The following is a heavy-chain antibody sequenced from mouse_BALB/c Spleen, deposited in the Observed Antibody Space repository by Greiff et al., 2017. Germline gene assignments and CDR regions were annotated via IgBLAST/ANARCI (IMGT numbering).Heavy chain of an antibody. V-gene: IGHV5-12-1*01. J-gene: IGHJ4*01. CDR3: ARHNYGSRYYYAMDY. D-gene: IGHD1-1*01. CDR2: ISSGGGST. Sequence: EVKLVESGGGLVKPGGSLKLSCAASGFAFSSYDMSWVRQTPEKRLEWVAYISSGGGSTYYPDTVKGRFTISRDNAKNTLYLQMSSLKSEDTAMYYCARHNYGSRYYYAMDYWGQGTSVTVSS. CDR1: GFAFSSYD.